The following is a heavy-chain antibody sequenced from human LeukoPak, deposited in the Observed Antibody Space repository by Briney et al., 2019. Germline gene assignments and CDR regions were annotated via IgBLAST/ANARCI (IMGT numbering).Heavy chain of an antibody. CDR1: GYTFTGYY. CDR3: ARGMKQLWRSRAIDY. J-gene: IGHJ4*02. CDR2: INPSGGST. V-gene: IGHV1-46*01. Sequence: ASVKVSCKASGYTFTGYYMHWVRQAPGQGLEWMGIINPSGGSTSYAQKFQGRVTMTRDMSTSTVYMELSSLRSEDTAVYYCARGMKQLWRSRAIDYWGQGTLVTVSS. D-gene: IGHD5-18*01.